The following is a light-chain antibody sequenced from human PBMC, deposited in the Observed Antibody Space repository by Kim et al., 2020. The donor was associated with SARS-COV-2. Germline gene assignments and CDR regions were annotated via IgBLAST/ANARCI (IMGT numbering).Light chain of an antibody. J-gene: IGLJ2*01. V-gene: IGLV4-69*01. CDR3: QTWGTGIHVI. Sequence: VKLTCTLTSGTSSYAIAWHQQQPEKGPRYLMKLNSDGSHSKGDGIPDRFSGSSSGAERSLTISSLQSEDEADYYCQTWGTGIHVIFGGGTQLTVL. CDR2: LNSDGSH. CDR1: SGTSSYA.